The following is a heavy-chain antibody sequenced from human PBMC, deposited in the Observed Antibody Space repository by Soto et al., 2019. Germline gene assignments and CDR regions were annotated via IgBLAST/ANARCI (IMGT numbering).Heavy chain of an antibody. CDR1: GGSFSGYY. D-gene: IGHD3-10*01. CDR2: INHSGST. CDR3: ERGYGRNFDY. J-gene: IGHJ4*02. Sequence: PSETLSLTCAVYGGSFSGYYWNWIRQPPGKGLEWIGEINHSGSTNYNPSLKSRVTISVDTSKNQFSLKLSSVTAADTAVYYCERGYGRNFDYWGQGTLVTVSS. V-gene: IGHV4-34*01.